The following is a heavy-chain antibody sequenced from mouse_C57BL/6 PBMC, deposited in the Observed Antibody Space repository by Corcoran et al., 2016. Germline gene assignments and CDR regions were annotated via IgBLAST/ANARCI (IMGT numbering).Heavy chain of an antibody. CDR2: IYPGDGDT. J-gene: IGHJ1*03. D-gene: IGHD1-1*01. CDR1: GYAFSSYW. V-gene: IGHV1-80*01. Sequence: QVQLQQSGAELVKPGASVKISCKASGYAFSSYWMNWVKQRPGKGLEWIGQIYPGDGDTNYNGKFRGKATLTADKSSSTAYMQLSSLTSEDSAVYFCARYYGSSPWYFDVWGTGTTVTVSS. CDR3: ARYYGSSPWYFDV.